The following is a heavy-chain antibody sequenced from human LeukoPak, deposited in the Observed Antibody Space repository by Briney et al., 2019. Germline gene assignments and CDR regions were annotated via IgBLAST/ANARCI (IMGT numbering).Heavy chain of an antibody. CDR1: SGSFSGYY. D-gene: IGHD4-23*01. V-gene: IGHV4-34*01. Sequence: SETLSLTCAVYSGSFSGYYWSWIRQPPGKGLEWIGEINHSGGTNYNPSLKSRVTISVDTSKNQFSLRLSSVTAADTAVYYCARVSYGGNEYSDYSDYWGKGTLVTVSS. CDR2: INHSGGT. J-gene: IGHJ4*02. CDR3: ARVSYGGNEYSDYSDY.